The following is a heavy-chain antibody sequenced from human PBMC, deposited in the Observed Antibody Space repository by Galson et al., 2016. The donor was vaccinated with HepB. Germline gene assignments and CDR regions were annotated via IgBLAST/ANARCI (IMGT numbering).Heavy chain of an antibody. CDR1: GFTFKNYA. Sequence: SLRLSCAASGFTFKNYAMNWVRQAPGKGLEWVGFISSNAYGGTTEFAASVKDRFTISRDDSKSIAYLQMNSLKIEDTAVYYCTDGGGIAAAARGLNHWGQGTLVTVSS. CDR3: TDGGGIAAAARGLNH. J-gene: IGHJ5*02. CDR2: ISSNAYGGTT. V-gene: IGHV3-49*04. D-gene: IGHD6-13*01.